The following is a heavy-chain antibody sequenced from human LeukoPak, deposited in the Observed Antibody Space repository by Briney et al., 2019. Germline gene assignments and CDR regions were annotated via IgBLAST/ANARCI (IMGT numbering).Heavy chain of an antibody. J-gene: IGHJ4*02. CDR2: NNPNSGGT. CDR3: ARVIHYFGSGTYRYDFDY. D-gene: IGHD3-10*01. CDR1: GYTFTDYY. V-gene: IGHV1-2*02. Sequence: ASVKVSCKASGYTFTDYYMHWVRQAPGHGLEWMGWNNPNSGGTKYAQKFQGRVTMTRDTSISTAYMELTRLRSDDTAVYFCARVIHYFGSGTYRYDFDYWGQGTLVTVSS.